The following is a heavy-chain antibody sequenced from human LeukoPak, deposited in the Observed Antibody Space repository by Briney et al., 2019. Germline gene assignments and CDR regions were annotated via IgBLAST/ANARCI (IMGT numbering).Heavy chain of an antibody. CDR3: ARDGGSGPSGTIFDY. J-gene: IGHJ4*02. CDR1: GFTFSDYY. D-gene: IGHD3-10*01. V-gene: IGHV3-11*01. Sequence: GGSLRLSCAASGFTFSDYYMSWIRQAPGKGLEWVSYISSSGITIYYADSVKGRFTISRDNAKNSLYLQMSSLRAEDTAVYYCARDGGSGPSGTIFDYWGQGTLVTVSS. CDR2: ISSSGITI.